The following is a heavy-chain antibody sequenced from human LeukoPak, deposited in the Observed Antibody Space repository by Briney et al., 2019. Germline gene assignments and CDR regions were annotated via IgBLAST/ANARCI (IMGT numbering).Heavy chain of an antibody. CDR3: AKSNPLGYCSGGSCPEYFQH. V-gene: IGHV3-23*01. CDR1: GFTFSSYA. Sequence: GGSLRLSCAASGFTFSSYAMSWVRQAPGKGLEWVSAISGSGGSTYYADSVKGRFTISRDNSKNTLYLQMNSLRAEDTAVYYCAKSNPLGYCSGGSCPEYFQHWGQGTLVTVSS. D-gene: IGHD2-15*01. CDR2: ISGSGGST. J-gene: IGHJ1*01.